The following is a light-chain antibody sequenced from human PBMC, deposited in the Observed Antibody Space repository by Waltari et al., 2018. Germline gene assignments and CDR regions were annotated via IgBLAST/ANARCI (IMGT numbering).Light chain of an antibody. CDR3: QQYYSRPAPT. V-gene: IGKV4-1*01. CDR1: ESVLYSPNNKNY. Sequence: DIVMTQSPDSLAVSLGERATINCKSSESVLYSPNNKNYLAWYQQKPGQPPRLLLYWASTRESGVPDRISGSGSGTDFTLTIRSLQPEDVAVYYCQQYYSRPAPTFGGGTTVEIK. CDR2: WAS. J-gene: IGKJ4*01.